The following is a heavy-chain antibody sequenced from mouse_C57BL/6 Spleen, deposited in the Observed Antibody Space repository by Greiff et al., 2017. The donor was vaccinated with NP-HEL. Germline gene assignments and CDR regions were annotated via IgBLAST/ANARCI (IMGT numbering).Heavy chain of an antibody. V-gene: IGHV1-18*01. CDR1: GYTFTDYN. D-gene: IGHD2-3*01. J-gene: IGHJ4*01. Sequence: EVKLEESGPELVKPGASVKIPCKASGYTFTDYNMDWVKQSHGKSLEWIGDINPNNGGTIYNQKFKGKATLTVDKSSSTAYMELRSLTSEDTAVYYCARSLMRAMDYWGQGTSVTVSS. CDR2: INPNNGGT. CDR3: ARSLMRAMDY.